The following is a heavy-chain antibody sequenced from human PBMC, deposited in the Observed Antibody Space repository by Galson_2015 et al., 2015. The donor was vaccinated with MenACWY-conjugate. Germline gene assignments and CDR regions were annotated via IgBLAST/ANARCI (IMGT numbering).Heavy chain of an antibody. J-gene: IGHJ5*02. Sequence: SLRLSCAASGFTFSSYGMNWVRQAPGKGLEWVSYISGGGNTIYYADSVKGRFTISRDNAKNSLYLQMNSLRAEDTAVYYCARGVYDSSGYYFPWGQGTLVTVSS. D-gene: IGHD3-22*01. CDR2: ISGGGNTI. CDR3: ARGVYDSSGYYFP. CDR1: GFTFSSYG. V-gene: IGHV3-48*03.